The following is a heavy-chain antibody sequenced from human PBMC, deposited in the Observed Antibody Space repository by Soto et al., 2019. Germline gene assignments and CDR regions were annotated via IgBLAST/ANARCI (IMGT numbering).Heavy chain of an antibody. CDR2: ISTHNGNT. CDR3: PRDLDCSDTGCYAAWFDG. V-gene: IGHV1-18*01. CDR1: GYTFTNYG. J-gene: IGHJ5*02. Sequence: QVQLVQSGAEVKKPGASVKVSCKASGYTFTNYGITWVRQAPGQGHEWMGWISTHNGNTNYAQNLQGIVTMTTDTSTTTVYKDLRSLRFDDTAVYYCPRDLDCSDTGCYAAWFDGWGQGTLVTVSS. D-gene: IGHD2-2*01.